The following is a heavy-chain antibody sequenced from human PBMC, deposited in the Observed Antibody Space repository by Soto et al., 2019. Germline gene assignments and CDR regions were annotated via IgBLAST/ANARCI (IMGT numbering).Heavy chain of an antibody. CDR3: ASAHQYSSGWYGAFDI. J-gene: IGHJ3*02. D-gene: IGHD6-19*01. CDR1: GYTFTSYG. V-gene: IGHV1-18*01. CDR2: ISVYNGNT. Sequence: ASVKVSCKASGYTFTSYGISWVRQAPGQGLEWIGWISVYNGNTNYAQKLQGRVTMTTDTSTSTAYMELRSLRSDDTAVYYCASAHQYSSGWYGAFDIWGQGTMVTVSS.